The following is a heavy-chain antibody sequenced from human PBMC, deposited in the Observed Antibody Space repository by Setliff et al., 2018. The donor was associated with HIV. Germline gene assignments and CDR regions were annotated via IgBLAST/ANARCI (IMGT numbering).Heavy chain of an antibody. V-gene: IGHV1-18*01. CDR3: ARAPVSSGRYKGRFDP. CDR2: ISAYNGNT. CDR1: GYTFTSYG. J-gene: IGHJ5*02. D-gene: IGHD6-19*01. Sequence: ASVKVSCKASGYTFTSYGISWVRQAPGQGLEWMGWISAYNGNTNYAQKLQGRVTMTTDTSTSTAYMELRSLRSDDTAVYYCARAPVSSGRYKGRFDPWGQGTLVTVSS.